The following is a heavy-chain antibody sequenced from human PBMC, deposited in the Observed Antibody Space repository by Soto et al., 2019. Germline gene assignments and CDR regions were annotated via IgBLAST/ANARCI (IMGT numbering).Heavy chain of an antibody. CDR3: ARPKRGGITMIVVPGPNDY. Sequence: GSLRLSCAPSVFTFSSYWMSWVRQTPGKGLEWVANIKQDGSEKYYVDSVKGRFTISRDNAKNSLYLQMNSLRSEDTAVYYCARPKRGGITMIVVPGPNDYWGQGTLVTVSS. D-gene: IGHD3-22*01. J-gene: IGHJ4*02. CDR1: VFTFSSYW. V-gene: IGHV3-7*05. CDR2: IKQDGSEK.